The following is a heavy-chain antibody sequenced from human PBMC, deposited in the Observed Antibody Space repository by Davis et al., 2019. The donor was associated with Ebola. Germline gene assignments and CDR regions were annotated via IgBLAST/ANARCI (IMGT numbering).Heavy chain of an antibody. CDR1: GYTFTSYA. J-gene: IGHJ2*01. V-gene: IGHV1-3*01. D-gene: IGHD6-13*01. CDR3: ARALTYSSSWYAWYFDL. CDR2: INAGNGNT. Sequence: ASVKVSCKASGYTFTSYAMHWVRQAPGQRLEWMGWINAGNGNTKYSQKFQGRVTITRDTSASTAYMELSSLRSDDTAVYYCARALTYSSSWYAWYFDLWGRGTLVTVSS.